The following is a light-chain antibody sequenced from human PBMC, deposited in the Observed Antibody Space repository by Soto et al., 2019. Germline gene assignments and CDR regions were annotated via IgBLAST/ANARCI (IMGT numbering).Light chain of an antibody. V-gene: IGKV1-27*01. CDR2: AAS. CDR1: QGISNY. CDR3: EKYNSALYT. J-gene: IGKJ4*01. Sequence: DIQMTQSPSSLSASVADRVTITCRASQGISNYLAWYQQKPGKVPKLLLYAASTLQSGVPSRCSGSGSGTDFTVTISSLQLEELATYYCEKYNSALYTFGGGTKVEIK.